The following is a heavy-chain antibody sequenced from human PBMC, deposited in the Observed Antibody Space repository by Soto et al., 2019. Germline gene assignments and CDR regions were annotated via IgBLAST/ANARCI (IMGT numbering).Heavy chain of an antibody. CDR1: GGSISSSNW. Sequence: SETLSLTCAVSGGSISSSNWWSWVRQPPGKGLEWIGEIYHSGSTNYNPSLKSRVTISVDKSKNQFSLKLSSVTAADTAVYYCARDLKGYCSSTSCEGYYYYYGMDVWGQGTTVTVSS. D-gene: IGHD2-2*01. J-gene: IGHJ6*02. CDR2: IYHSGST. V-gene: IGHV4-4*02. CDR3: ARDLKGYCSSTSCEGYYYYYGMDV.